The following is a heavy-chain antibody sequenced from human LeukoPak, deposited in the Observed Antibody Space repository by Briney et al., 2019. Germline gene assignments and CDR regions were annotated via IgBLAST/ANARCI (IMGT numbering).Heavy chain of an antibody. Sequence: PGGSLRLSCAASGFTFSSYGMHWVRQAPGKGLEWVAVIWYDGSNKYYADSVKGRFTISRDNSKNTLYLQMNSLRAEDTAVYYCARVRGQQLVNSPLDYWGQGTLVTVSS. J-gene: IGHJ4*02. CDR3: ARVRGQQLVNSPLDY. CDR1: GFTFSSYG. D-gene: IGHD6-13*01. CDR2: IWYDGSNK. V-gene: IGHV3-30*19.